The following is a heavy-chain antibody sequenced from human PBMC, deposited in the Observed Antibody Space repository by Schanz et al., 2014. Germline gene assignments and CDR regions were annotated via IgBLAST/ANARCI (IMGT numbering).Heavy chain of an antibody. CDR1: GYTFTAYF. CDR2: INPNTGGT. Sequence: QVLLVQSGAEVKQPGASVKVSCKASGYTFTAYFIHWVRQAPGQGLEWMGRINPNTGGTNFAQKFQGRVTMTWDRSISTANMELSRLRSDDTAVYYCARESVSRTRLFDPWGQGTLVTVSS. J-gene: IGHJ5*02. D-gene: IGHD3-3*01. CDR3: ARESVSRTRLFDP. V-gene: IGHV1-2*06.